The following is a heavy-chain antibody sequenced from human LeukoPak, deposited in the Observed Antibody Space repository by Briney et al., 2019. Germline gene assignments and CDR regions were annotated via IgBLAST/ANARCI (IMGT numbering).Heavy chain of an antibody. D-gene: IGHD2-2*01. Sequence: PGRSLRLSCAASGFTFSDYYMSWIRQAPGKGLEWVSYISSSGSTIYYADSVKGRFTVSRDNAKNSLYLQMNSLRAEDTAVYYCARGPPQYIVVVPAAIWFDPWGQGTLVTVSS. J-gene: IGHJ5*02. CDR2: ISSSGSTI. CDR3: ARGPPQYIVVVPAAIWFDP. V-gene: IGHV3-11*04. CDR1: GFTFSDYY.